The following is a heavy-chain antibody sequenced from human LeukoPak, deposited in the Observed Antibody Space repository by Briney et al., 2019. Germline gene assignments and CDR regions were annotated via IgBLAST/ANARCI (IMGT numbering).Heavy chain of an antibody. J-gene: IGHJ4*02. CDR3: AKRGVVIRVILVGFHKEAYYFDS. V-gene: IGHV3-23*01. Sequence: GGCLRLSCAVSGITLSNYGMGWVRQAPGKGLEWVAGISGRGGSTNYADSVKGRFSISRDNPKNTLYLQMNSLRAEDTAVYFCAKRGVVIRVILVGFHKEAYYFDSWGQGALVTVSS. D-gene: IGHD3-22*01. CDR1: GITLSNYG. CDR2: ISGRGGST.